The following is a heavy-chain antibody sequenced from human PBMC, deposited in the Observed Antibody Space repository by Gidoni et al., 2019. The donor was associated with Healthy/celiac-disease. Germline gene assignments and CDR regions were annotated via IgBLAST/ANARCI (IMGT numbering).Heavy chain of an antibody. J-gene: IGHJ5*02. CDR3: AREGKEGGDCSGCWWFDP. CDR2: INPSGGST. D-gene: IGHD2-21*02. CDR1: GYTFTSYY. V-gene: IGHV1-46*01. Sequence: QVQLVQSGAEVKKPGASVKVSCKASGYTFTSYYMHWVRQAPGQGLEWMGIINPSGGSTSYAQKFQGRVTMTRDTSTSTVYMELSSLRSEDTAVYYCAREGKEGGDCSGCWWFDPWGQGTLVTVSS.